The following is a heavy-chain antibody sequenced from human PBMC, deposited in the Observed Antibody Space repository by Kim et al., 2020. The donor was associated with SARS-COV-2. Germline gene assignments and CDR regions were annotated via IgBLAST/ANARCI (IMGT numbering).Heavy chain of an antibody. CDR1: GGSIGSGGYY. D-gene: IGHD3-22*01. Sequence: SETLSLTCTVSGGSIGSGGYYWSWIRQHPGKGLEWIGYIYYSGSTYYNPSLKSRVTISVDTSKNQFSLKLSSVTAADTALYYCARARMIVVVIGAFDIWGQGTVVTVSS. V-gene: IGHV4-31*03. CDR3: ARARMIVVVIGAFDI. J-gene: IGHJ3*02. CDR2: IYYSGST.